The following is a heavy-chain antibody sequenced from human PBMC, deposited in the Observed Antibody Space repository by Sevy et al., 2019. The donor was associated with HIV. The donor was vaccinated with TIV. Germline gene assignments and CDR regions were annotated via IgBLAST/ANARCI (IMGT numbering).Heavy chain of an antibody. CDR1: GFTVNSNY. CDR2: IHSDDTT. CDR3: ARGKSGYGYALNY. Sequence: GESLKISCAASGFTVNSNYMTWVRQAPGKGLEGVSVIHSDDTTYHADSVKDRFTISRDNFKNMLYLHMSSLRAEDTAVYYCARGKSGYGYALNYWGQGTLVTVSS. J-gene: IGHJ4*02. D-gene: IGHD5-18*01. V-gene: IGHV3-66*01.